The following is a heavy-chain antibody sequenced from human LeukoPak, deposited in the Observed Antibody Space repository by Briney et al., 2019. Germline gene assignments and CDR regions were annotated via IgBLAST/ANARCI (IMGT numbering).Heavy chain of an antibody. D-gene: IGHD5-12*01. CDR1: GLTFSSYW. J-gene: IGHJ6*02. CDR3: ARDQSGYDLAYYYYGMDV. CDR2: IKQGGSEK. V-gene: IGHV3-7*01. Sequence: GGSLRLSCAASGLTFSSYWMSWVRQAPGKGLEWVANIKQGGSEKYYVDSVKGRFTISRDNAKNPLYLQMNSSRAEDTAVYYCARDQSGYDLAYYYYGMDVWGQGTTVTVSS.